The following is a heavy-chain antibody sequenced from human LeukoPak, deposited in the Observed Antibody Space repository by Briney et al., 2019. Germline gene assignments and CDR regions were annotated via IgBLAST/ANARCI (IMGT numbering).Heavy chain of an antibody. V-gene: IGHV4-39*07. CDR2: IYYSGST. CDR1: GGSISSSSYY. D-gene: IGHD4-17*01. J-gene: IGHJ4*02. CDR3: ARPSGDYGGYFDY. Sequence: SETLSLTCTVSGGSISSSSYYWGWIRQPPGKGLEWIGSIYYSGSTYYNPSLKSRVTISVDTSKNQFSLKLSSVTAADTAVYYCARPSGDYGGYFDYWGQGTLVTVS.